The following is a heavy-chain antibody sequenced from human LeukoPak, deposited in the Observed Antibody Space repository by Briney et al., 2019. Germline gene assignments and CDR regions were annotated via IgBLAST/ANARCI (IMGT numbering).Heavy chain of an antibody. V-gene: IGHV3-7*05. J-gene: IGHJ6*02. CDR1: GFTFSSSC. Sequence: GGSLRLSCAASGFTFSSSCMSWVRQAPGKGLEWVANIKQDGSDKYVDSVKGRFTISRDNSKNSLYLQMNSLRTEDTALYYCAKDIGFGSGSYQDYYGMDVWGQGTTVTVSS. CDR3: AKDIGFGSGSYQDYYGMDV. CDR2: IKQDGSDK. D-gene: IGHD3-10*01.